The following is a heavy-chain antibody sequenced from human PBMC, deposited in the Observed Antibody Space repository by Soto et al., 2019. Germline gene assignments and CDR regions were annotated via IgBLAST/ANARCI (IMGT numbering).Heavy chain of an antibody. V-gene: IGHV3-74*01. D-gene: IGHD1-1*01. CDR1: GFTFSMYW. Sequence: GGSLRLSCAASGFTFSMYWMHWVRQVPGKGPEWVSRINDDGISTSYADSVKGRSTISRDNAKNTLYLQMNALRVEDTAVYYCTRGPRSTSTGTGAFWGQGTLVTVSS. CDR2: INDDGIST. CDR3: TRGPRSTSTGTGAF. J-gene: IGHJ4*02.